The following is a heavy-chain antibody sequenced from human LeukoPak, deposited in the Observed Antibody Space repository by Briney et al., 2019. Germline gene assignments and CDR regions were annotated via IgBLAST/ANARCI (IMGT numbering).Heavy chain of an antibody. CDR3: ARYVVVPANFDY. Sequence: PGRSLRLSCAASGFTFSSYAMHWVRQAPGKGLEWVAVISYDGSNKYYADSVKGRFTISRDNSKNTLYLQMNSLRAEDTAVYYCARYVVVPANFDYWGQGTLVTVSS. J-gene: IGHJ4*02. V-gene: IGHV3-30-3*01. D-gene: IGHD2-2*01. CDR1: GFTFSSYA. CDR2: ISYDGSNK.